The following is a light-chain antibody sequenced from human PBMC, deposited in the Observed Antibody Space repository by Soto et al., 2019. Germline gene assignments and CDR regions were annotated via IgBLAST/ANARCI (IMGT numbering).Light chain of an antibody. CDR1: QGISSY. V-gene: IGKV1-9*01. CDR3: QQLNSYPIT. CDR2: AAS. Sequence: DIQLTQSPSFLSACVGDRVTITFRASQGISSYLAWYQQKPGKAPKLLIYAASTLQSGVPSRFSGSGSGTEFTLTISSLQPEDFATYYCQQLNSYPITFGQGTRLEIK. J-gene: IGKJ5*01.